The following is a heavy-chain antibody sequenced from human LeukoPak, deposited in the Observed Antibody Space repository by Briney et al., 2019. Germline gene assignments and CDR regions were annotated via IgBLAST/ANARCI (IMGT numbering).Heavy chain of an antibody. V-gene: IGHV3-21*01. Sequence: GGSLRLSCAASGFTFSSYTMNWVRQAPGKGLEGGSSISSSSSYIFYADSVKGRFTISRDNAKNSLYLQMNSLRAEDTAVYYCARDYYKNFDYWGQGTLVTVSS. D-gene: IGHD3-22*01. J-gene: IGHJ4*02. CDR1: GFTFSSYT. CDR2: ISSSSSYI. CDR3: ARDYYKNFDY.